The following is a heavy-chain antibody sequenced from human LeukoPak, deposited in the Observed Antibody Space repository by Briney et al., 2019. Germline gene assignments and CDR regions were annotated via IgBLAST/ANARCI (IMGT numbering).Heavy chain of an antibody. D-gene: IGHD4-11*01. Sequence: GGSLRLSCAASGFTFSSYEMNWVRQAPGKGLEWVSYISSSGSTIYYADSVKGRFTISRDNAKNSLYLEMNSLRGEDTAVYYCVRGYSNYGYAFDMWGQGTMVTVSS. J-gene: IGHJ3*02. CDR2: ISSSGSTI. CDR3: VRGYSNYGYAFDM. V-gene: IGHV3-48*03. CDR1: GFTFSSYE.